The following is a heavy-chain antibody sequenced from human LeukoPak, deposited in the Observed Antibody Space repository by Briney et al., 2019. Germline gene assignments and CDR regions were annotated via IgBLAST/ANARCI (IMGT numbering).Heavy chain of an antibody. V-gene: IGHV3-23*01. J-gene: IGHJ4*02. CDR3: AKDSHPLSSSSWFFES. CDR2: LSATGDIT. CDR1: GFIFKNYV. D-gene: IGHD6-13*01. Sequence: GGSLRLSCAGSGFIFKNYVMTWVRQAPGKGLDWVSSLSATGDITYYADSVKGRFTVSRDNSNSTVFLQMNSLRAEDTAVYYCAKDSHPLSSSSWFFESWGQGALVTVSS.